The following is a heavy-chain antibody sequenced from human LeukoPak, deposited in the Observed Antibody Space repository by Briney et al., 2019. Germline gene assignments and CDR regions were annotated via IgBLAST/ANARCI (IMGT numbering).Heavy chain of an antibody. Sequence: ASVKVSCEASGYTFTSYDINWVRQATGQGLEWMGWMNPNSGNTGYAQKFQGRVTMTRNTSISTAYMELSSLRSEDTAVYYCARYDSERYYYYYGMDVWGQGTTVTVSS. CDR3: ARYDSERYYYYYGMDV. CDR1: GYTFTSYD. CDR2: MNPNSGNT. D-gene: IGHD3-22*01. V-gene: IGHV1-8*01. J-gene: IGHJ6*02.